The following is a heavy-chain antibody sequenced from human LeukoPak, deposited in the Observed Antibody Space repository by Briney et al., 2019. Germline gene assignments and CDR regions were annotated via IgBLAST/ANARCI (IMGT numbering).Heavy chain of an antibody. CDR1: GFTFNIYG. J-gene: IGHJ4*02. D-gene: IGHD2-2*01. V-gene: IGHV3-23*01. Sequence: GGSLRLSCGASGFTFNIYGMGWVRQAPGKGLEWVSGISGSGGSTYYADSVKGRFTISRDNSKNTLYLQMNSLRAEDTAVYYCAKPMCSSTSCYRYFDYWGQGSPVTVSS. CDR2: ISGSGGST. CDR3: AKPMCSSTSCYRYFDY.